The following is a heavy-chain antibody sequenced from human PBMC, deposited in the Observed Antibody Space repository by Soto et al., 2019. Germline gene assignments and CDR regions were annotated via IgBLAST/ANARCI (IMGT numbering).Heavy chain of an antibody. CDR3: AKDAVYKDGLWRMDA. Sequence: PGESVSLSGSASGFTLSTFAMTWVRQAPGKGLECVSGATGSGGQIHYADSVKGRFTISKDNSKNTLYLQMSNLREEDTALYYCAKDAVYKDGLWRMDAWVQGTLVTISS. CDR1: GFTLSTFA. J-gene: IGHJ5*02. D-gene: IGHD2-8*02. CDR2: ATGSGGQI. V-gene: IGHV3-23*01.